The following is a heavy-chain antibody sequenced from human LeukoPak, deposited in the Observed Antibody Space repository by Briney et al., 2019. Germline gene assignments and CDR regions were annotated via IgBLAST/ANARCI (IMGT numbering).Heavy chain of an antibody. D-gene: IGHD6-19*01. Sequence: ASVKVSCKASGYTFTSYDINWVRQATGQGLEWMGWMNPNSGNTGYAQKFQGRVTMTRNTSIGTAYMELSSLRSEDTAVYYCARVKFAWLASLDYWGQGTLVTVSS. CDR3: ARVKFAWLASLDY. CDR2: MNPNSGNT. J-gene: IGHJ4*02. V-gene: IGHV1-8*01. CDR1: GYTFTSYD.